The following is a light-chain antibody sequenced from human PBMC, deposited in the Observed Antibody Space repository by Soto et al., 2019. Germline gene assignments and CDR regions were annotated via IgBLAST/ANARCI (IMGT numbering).Light chain of an antibody. CDR3: AVWDDSLHGV. Sequence: QSVLTQHPSASGTPGQRVTISCSGSNSNIGRNTVNWYQQVPGTAPKVLIYNNNQRPSGVPDRFSGSKSGTAASLAISGLRSEDEADYYCAVWDDSLHGVFGGGTKLTVL. CDR2: NNN. CDR1: NSNIGRNT. J-gene: IGLJ3*02. V-gene: IGLV1-44*01.